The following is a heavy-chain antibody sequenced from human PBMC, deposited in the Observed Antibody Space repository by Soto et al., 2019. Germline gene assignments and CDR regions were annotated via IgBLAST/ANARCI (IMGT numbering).Heavy chain of an antibody. CDR1: GFSLTTTGVG. CDR3: TQVYGSGSWGWYFHS. Sequence: QITLRESGPSLVKPTETLTLTCTFSGFSLTTTGVGVGWIRQPPGKALEWLAVVFWDGGERYSPSLKSRVTITKDPSKDQVVLTITNMDPADTATYYCTQVYGSGSWGWYFHSWGQGTLVTVSS. J-gene: IGHJ4*02. CDR2: VFWDGGE. V-gene: IGHV2-5*02. D-gene: IGHD1-26*01.